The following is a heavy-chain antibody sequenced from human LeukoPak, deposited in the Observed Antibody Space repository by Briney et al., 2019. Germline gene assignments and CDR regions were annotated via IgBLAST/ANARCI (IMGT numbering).Heavy chain of an antibody. V-gene: IGHV3-49*04. CDR3: TRTSTAFDY. J-gene: IGHJ4*02. CDR1: GFTFGDYV. CDR2: IRSKAYGGTT. Sequence: PGRSLRLSCTASGFTFGDYVMNWVRQAPGKGLEWVGFIRSKAYGGTTEYAASVKGRFTISRDDSKSIAYLQMNSLKTEDTAVYYRTRTSTAFDYWGQGTLVTVSS.